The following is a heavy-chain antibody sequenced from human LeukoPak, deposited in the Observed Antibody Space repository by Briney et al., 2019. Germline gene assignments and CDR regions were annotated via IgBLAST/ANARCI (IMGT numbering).Heavy chain of an antibody. D-gene: IGHD6-13*01. V-gene: IGHV1-46*01. J-gene: IGHJ4*02. Sequence: GGSLRLSCAASGYTFTSYYMHWVRQAPGQGLEWMGIINPSGGSTSYAQKFQGRVTMTRDTSTSTVYMELSSLRSEDTAVYYCARDGIAAAGTFDYWGQGTLVTVSS. CDR3: ARDGIAAAGTFDY. CDR1: GYTFTSYY. CDR2: INPSGGST.